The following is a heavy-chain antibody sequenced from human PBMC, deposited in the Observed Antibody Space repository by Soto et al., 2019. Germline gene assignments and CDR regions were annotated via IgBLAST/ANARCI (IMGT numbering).Heavy chain of an antibody. CDR1: GFTFGGSA. Sequence: PVGSLRLSCAASGFTFGGSAMHWVRQASGKGLEWVGHIRSKTNSYATAYAGSVKGRFTISRDDSMNTAYLQMNSLKTEDTAVYFCTRQTDAVQWLVVPTDYNFDYWGQGTLVTVSS. V-gene: IGHV3-73*01. J-gene: IGHJ4*02. CDR2: IRSKTNSYAT. CDR3: TRQTDAVQWLVVPTDYNFDY. D-gene: IGHD6-19*01.